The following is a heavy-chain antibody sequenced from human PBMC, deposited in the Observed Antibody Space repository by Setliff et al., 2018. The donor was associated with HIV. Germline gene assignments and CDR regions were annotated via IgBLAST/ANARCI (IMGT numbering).Heavy chain of an antibody. J-gene: IGHJ4*02. CDR1: GGSSSSHY. D-gene: IGHD2-15*01. CDR2: VHYSGTT. V-gene: IGHV4-59*11. CDR3: ARENGDCSGGACYFMLDS. Sequence: PSETLSLTCTVSGGSSSSHYWCWIRQPPGQGLEWIGYVHYSGTTNYNPSLKSRVTISVDASNNQFSLELRSMTAADTAVYYCARENGDCSGGACYFMLDSWGQGTRVTVSS.